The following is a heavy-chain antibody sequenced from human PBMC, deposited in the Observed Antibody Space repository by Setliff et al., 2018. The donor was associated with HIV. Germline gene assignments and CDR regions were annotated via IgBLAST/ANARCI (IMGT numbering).Heavy chain of an antibody. D-gene: IGHD3-9*01. CDR2: MHPNTGAT. Sequence: ASVKVSCKAAGYTFSDYNIHWMRQAPGQAFEWMGWMHPNTGATSYAQKFQGRVSMTRDMSISTAYMELARLRSDDSAVYYCARIDPTAYHYHMDVWGKGVTVTVSS. V-gene: IGHV1-2*02. CDR1: GYTFSDYN. CDR3: ARIDPTAYHYHMDV. J-gene: IGHJ6*03.